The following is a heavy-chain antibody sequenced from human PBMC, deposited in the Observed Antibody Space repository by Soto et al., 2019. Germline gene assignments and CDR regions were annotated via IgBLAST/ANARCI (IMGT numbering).Heavy chain of an antibody. V-gene: IGHV1-18*01. CDR1: GYTFTSYG. CDR3: ARGGFYDSSGARNYYYYGMNV. CDR2: ISAYDGYT. Sequence: QVQLVQSGAEVKKPGASVKVSCKASGYTFTSYGINWVRQAPGQGLEWLGWISAYDGYTNYAQILQGRVSMTTDTCMMTAYMERRSLRSDDTAMYYCARGGFYDSSGARNYYYYGMNVWGQGTTVTVSS. J-gene: IGHJ6*02. D-gene: IGHD3-22*01.